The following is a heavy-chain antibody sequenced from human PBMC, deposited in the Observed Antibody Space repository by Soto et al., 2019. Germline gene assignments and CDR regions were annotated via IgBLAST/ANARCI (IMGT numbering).Heavy chain of an antibody. D-gene: IGHD3-22*01. CDR1: GYTFTGYY. Sequence: ASVKVSCKASGYTFTGYYMHWVRQAPGQGLEWMGWINPNSGGTNYAQKFQGRVTMTRDTSISTAYMELSRLRSDDTAVYYCARATYYYDSSGYYPPLPNAFDIWGLGTMVTVSS. CDR3: ARATYYYDSSGYYPPLPNAFDI. V-gene: IGHV1-2*02. CDR2: INPNSGGT. J-gene: IGHJ3*02.